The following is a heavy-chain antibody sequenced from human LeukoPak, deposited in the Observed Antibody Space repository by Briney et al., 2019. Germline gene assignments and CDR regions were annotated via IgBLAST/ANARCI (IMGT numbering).Heavy chain of an antibody. CDR2: ISAYNGNT. CDR3: ARVSTAATPLGWFDP. D-gene: IGHD2-2*01. CDR1: GYTFTSYG. V-gene: IGHV1-18*04. Sequence: ASVKVSCKASGYTFTSYGISWVRQAPGQGLEWMGWISAYNGNTNYAQKLRGRVTMTTDTSTSTAYMELRSLRSDDTAVYYCARVSTAATPLGWFDPWGQGTLVTVSS. J-gene: IGHJ5*02.